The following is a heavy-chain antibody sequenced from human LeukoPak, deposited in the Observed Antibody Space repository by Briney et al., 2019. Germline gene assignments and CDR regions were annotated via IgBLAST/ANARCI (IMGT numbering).Heavy chain of an antibody. CDR1: GYIFTNYW. J-gene: IGHJ5*02. CDR2: IYPGDSAT. D-gene: IGHD2-15*01. V-gene: IGHV5-51*01. Sequence: GESLKISCKGSGYIFTNYWIGWVRQMPGKGLEWMGIIYPGDSATRYSPSFQGQVTISADKSIDTAYLQWSSLKASDTAMYYCARGVDCSGGSCDSNWLDPWGQGTLVTVSS. CDR3: ARGVDCSGGSCDSNWLDP.